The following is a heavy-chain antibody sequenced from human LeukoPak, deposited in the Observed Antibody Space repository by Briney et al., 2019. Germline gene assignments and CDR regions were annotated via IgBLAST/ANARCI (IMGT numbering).Heavy chain of an antibody. CDR1: GFTFSSYS. D-gene: IGHD2-2*02. Sequence: GGSLRLSCAASGFTFSSYSMNWVRQAPGKGLEWVSYISSSSSTIYYADSVKGRLTISRDNAKNSLFLQMNSLRDEDTAVYYCARAGLKTYPPNFDYWGQGTLVTVSS. CDR2: ISSSSSTI. V-gene: IGHV3-48*02. CDR3: ARAGLKTYPPNFDY. J-gene: IGHJ4*02.